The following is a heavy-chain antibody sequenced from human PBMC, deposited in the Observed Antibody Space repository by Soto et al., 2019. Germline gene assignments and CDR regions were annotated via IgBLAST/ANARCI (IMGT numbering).Heavy chain of an antibody. J-gene: IGHJ4*02. CDR3: ARDRPAVGYCSGGSCLGFHY. CDR1: GGTFSSYT. V-gene: IGHV1-69*04. Sequence: ASVKVSCKASGGTFSSYTISWVRQAPGQGLECMGRIIPILGIANYAQKFQGRVTITADKSTSTAYMELSSLRSEDTAVYYCARDRPAVGYCSGGSCLGFHYWGQGTLVTVSS. CDR2: IIPILGIA. D-gene: IGHD2-15*01.